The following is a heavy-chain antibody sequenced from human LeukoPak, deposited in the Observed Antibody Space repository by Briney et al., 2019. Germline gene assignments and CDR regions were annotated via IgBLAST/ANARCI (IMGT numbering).Heavy chain of an antibody. D-gene: IGHD3-10*02. V-gene: IGHV3-53*01. CDR3: AELGITMIGGV. CDR1: GFTVSSNS. J-gene: IGHJ6*04. Sequence: GGSLRLSCTVSGFTVSSNSMSWVRQAPGKGLEWVSFMFSSTHYSDSGKGGFTISRDNAKNSLYLQMNSLRAEDTAVYYCAELGITMIGGVWGKGTTVTISS. CDR2: MFSST.